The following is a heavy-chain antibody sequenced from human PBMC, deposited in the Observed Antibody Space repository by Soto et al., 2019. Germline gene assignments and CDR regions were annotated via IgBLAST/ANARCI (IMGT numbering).Heavy chain of an antibody. V-gene: IGHV1-69*06. D-gene: IGHD6-19*01. J-gene: IGHJ4*02. CDR2: IIPIFGTA. Sequence: SVKVSCKASGGTFSSYAISWVRQALGQGLEWMGGIIPIFGTANYAQKFQGRVTITADKSTSTAYMELSSLRSEDTAVYYCARGRGSSGWYPYFDYWGQATLVTVSS. CDR1: GGTFSSYA. CDR3: ARGRGSSGWYPYFDY.